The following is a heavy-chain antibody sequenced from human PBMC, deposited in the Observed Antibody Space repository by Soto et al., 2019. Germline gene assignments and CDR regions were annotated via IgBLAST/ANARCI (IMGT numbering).Heavy chain of an antibody. CDR3: AMTVVTPETSDY. J-gene: IGHJ4*02. D-gene: IGHD2-15*01. CDR2: IYYSGST. CDR1: GGSISSGGYY. Sequence: QVQLQESGPGLVKPSQTLSLTCTVSGGSISSGGYYWSWIRQHPGKGLEWIGYIYYSGSTYYNPSLKGRVTISGDTSKNQFSLKLSSVTAADMAVYYCAMTVVTPETSDYWGQGTLVTVSS. V-gene: IGHV4-31*03.